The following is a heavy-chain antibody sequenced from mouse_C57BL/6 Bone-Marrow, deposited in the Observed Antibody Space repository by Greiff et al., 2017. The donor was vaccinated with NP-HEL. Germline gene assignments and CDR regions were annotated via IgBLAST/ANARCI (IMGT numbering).Heavy chain of an antibody. CDR1: GYAFTNYL. CDR2: INPGSGGT. J-gene: IGHJ2*01. Sequence: QVQLQQSGAELVRPGTSVKVSCKASGYAFTNYLIEWVKQRPGQGLEWIGVINPGSGGTNYNEKFKGKATLTADKSSSTAYMQLSSLTSEDSAVYFCARIYYDYDGFDYWGQGTTLTVSS. CDR3: ARIYYDYDGFDY. D-gene: IGHD2-4*01. V-gene: IGHV1-54*01.